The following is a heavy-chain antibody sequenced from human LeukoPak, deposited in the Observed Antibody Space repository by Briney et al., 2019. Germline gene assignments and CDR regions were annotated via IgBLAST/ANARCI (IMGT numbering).Heavy chain of an antibody. Sequence: GASLKVSCKPSGYTFTGHYIHWVRQAPGEGLEWMGWVNPNSGGTNYAQKFQGRVTMTRDTSVSTAYMELRSLTSDDTAVYYCARGLGTVPDDAFDIWGQGTMVTVCS. J-gene: IGHJ3*02. V-gene: IGHV1-2*02. D-gene: IGHD4-11*01. CDR3: ARGLGTVPDDAFDI. CDR2: VNPNSGGT. CDR1: GYTFTGHY.